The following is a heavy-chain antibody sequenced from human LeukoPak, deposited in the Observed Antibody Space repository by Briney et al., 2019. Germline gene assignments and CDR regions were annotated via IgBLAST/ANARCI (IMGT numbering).Heavy chain of an antibody. CDR1: GYTFTGYY. CDR2: INTNTGNP. J-gene: IGHJ4*02. D-gene: IGHD2-21*02. V-gene: IGHV7-4-1*02. Sequence: ASVKVSCKASGYTFTGYYMHWVRQAPGQGLEWMGWINTNTGNPTYAQGFTGRFVFSLDTSVSTAYLQISSLKAEDTAVYYCARGPPNIVVVTAILDYWGQGTLVTVSS. CDR3: ARGPPNIVVVTAILDY.